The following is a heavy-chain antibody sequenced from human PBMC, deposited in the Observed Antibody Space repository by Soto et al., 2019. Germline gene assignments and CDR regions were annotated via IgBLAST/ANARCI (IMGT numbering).Heavy chain of an antibody. CDR1: GGSIGSGGYS. Sequence: SETLSLTCAVSGGSIGSGGYSWSWIRQPPGKGLEWIGYIYHSGSTYYNPSLKSRVTISVDRSKNQFSLKLSSVTAADTAVYYCARETYYYGSGNNWFDPWGQGALVTVSS. CDR3: ARETYYYGSGNNWFDP. J-gene: IGHJ5*02. V-gene: IGHV4-30-2*01. D-gene: IGHD3-10*01. CDR2: IYHSGST.